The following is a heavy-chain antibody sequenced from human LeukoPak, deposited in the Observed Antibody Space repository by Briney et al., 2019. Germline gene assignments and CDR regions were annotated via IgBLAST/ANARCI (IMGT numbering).Heavy chain of an antibody. CDR2: INPNSGGT. D-gene: IGHD3-10*01. V-gene: IGHV1-2*02. J-gene: IGHJ6*03. CDR3: ARAGWFGDEYEVYYMDV. Sequence: ASVKVSCKASGYTFTDYYMHWVRQAPGQGLEWMGWINPNSGGTNYAQKFQGRVTMTRDTSISTAYMELSRLRSDDTAVYYCARAGWFGDEYEVYYMDVWGKGTTVTISS. CDR1: GYTFTDYY.